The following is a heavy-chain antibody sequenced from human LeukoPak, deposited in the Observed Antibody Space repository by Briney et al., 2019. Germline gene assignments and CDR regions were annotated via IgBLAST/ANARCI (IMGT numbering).Heavy chain of an antibody. CDR2: ISWNSGNI. CDR1: GFTFDDYA. J-gene: IGHJ4*02. V-gene: IGHV3-9*01. CDR3: AKDRRATVTGASFDY. D-gene: IGHD6-19*01. Sequence: PGGSLRLSCAASGFTFDDYAMQWVRQAPGKGLEWVSGISWNSGNIGYADSVKGRFTISRDNAKNSLYLQMNSLRGEDTAFYYCAKDRRATVTGASFDYWGQGTLVTVSS.